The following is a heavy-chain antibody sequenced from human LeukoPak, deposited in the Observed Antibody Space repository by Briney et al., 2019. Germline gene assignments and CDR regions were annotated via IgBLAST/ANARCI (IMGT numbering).Heavy chain of an antibody. CDR3: AKAHLRGLLDAFDV. CDR2: NSGGST. Sequence: GGSLRLSCAASEFSVGSNYMTWVRQAPGKGLEWVSLNSGGSTYYADSVKGRFTISRDNSKNTLYLQMNSLRAEDTAVYYCAKAHLRGLLDAFDVWGQGTMVTVSS. J-gene: IGHJ3*01. D-gene: IGHD1-26*01. CDR1: EFSVGSNY. V-gene: IGHV3-66*01.